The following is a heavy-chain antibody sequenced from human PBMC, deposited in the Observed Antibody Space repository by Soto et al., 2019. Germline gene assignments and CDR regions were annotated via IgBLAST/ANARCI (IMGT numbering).Heavy chain of an antibody. CDR1: GFTFSSYA. J-gene: IGHJ4*01. D-gene: IGHD5-18*01. CDR2: ISTNGGST. V-gene: IGHV3-64D*06. CDR3: VKNVQYSYGLSH. Sequence: GGSLRLSCSASGFTFSSYAMQWVRQAPGKGLEYVSAISTNGGSTHYADSVKGRFTISRDNSKNTLYLQMSSLRAEDTAVYYCVKNVQYSYGLSHRAQRTLVTVS.